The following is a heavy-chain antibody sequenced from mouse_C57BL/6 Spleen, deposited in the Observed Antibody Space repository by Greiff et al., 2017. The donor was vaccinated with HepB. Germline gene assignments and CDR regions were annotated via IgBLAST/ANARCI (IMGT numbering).Heavy chain of an antibody. J-gene: IGHJ3*01. D-gene: IGHD2-3*01. CDR1: GFTFSSYA. Sequence: DVKLVESGGGLVKPGGSLKLSCAASGFTFSSYAMSWVRQTPEKRLEWVATISDGGSYTYYPDNVKGRFTISRDNAKNNLYLQMSHLKSEDTAMYYCARGEGGYYTWFAYWGQGTLVTVSA. CDR2: ISDGGSYT. CDR3: ARGEGGYYTWFAY. V-gene: IGHV5-4*03.